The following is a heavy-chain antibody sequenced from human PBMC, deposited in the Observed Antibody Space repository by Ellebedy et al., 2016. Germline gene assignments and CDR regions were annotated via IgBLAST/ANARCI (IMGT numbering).Heavy chain of an antibody. D-gene: IGHD3-9*01. Sequence: GESLKISXAASGFTFSSYAMSWVRQAPGKGLEWVSAISGSGGSTYYADSVKGRFTISRDNSKNTLYLQMNSLRAEDTAVYYCAKEAIRYFDWSSYAFDIWGQGTMVTVSS. V-gene: IGHV3-23*01. CDR3: AKEAIRYFDWSSYAFDI. CDR1: GFTFSSYA. CDR2: ISGSGGST. J-gene: IGHJ3*02.